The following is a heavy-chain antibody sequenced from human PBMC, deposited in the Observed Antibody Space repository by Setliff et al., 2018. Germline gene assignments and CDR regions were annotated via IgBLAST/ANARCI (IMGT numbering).Heavy chain of an antibody. J-gene: IGHJ6*02. D-gene: IGHD6-13*01. CDR3: ARDRDSQEAAAGSRKHYYGMDV. V-gene: IGHV4-30-4*01. CDR2: ISDSRNT. CDR1: GNSISNGDYY. Sequence: SETLSLTCSVSGNSISNGDYYWNWIRQPPGKGLEWIGVISDSRNTHYNPSLKSRTTISVDTSKNQFSLRLTSVTAADTAVYYCARDRDSQEAAAGSRKHYYGMDVWGQGTTVTVSS.